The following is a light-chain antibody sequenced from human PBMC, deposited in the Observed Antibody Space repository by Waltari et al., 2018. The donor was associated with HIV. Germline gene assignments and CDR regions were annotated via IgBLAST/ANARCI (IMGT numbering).Light chain of an antibody. CDR3: GAWDSGLSAWV. Sequence: HSVLTQPPSVSAAPGQKVTIPCSGSSSNIGNTYVSCYQQFPGTAPKLLIYDNNKRPSGIPDRFSGTKSGTSATLGITGLQTGDEAGYYCGAWDSGLSAWVFGGGTKLTVL. CDR2: DNN. CDR1: SSNIGNTY. V-gene: IGLV1-51*01. J-gene: IGLJ3*02.